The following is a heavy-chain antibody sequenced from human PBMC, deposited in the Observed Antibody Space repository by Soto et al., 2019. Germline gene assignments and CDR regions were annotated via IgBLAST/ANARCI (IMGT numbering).Heavy chain of an antibody. D-gene: IGHD3-22*01. CDR1: GLTVSRNY. CDR3: AHSSGHHYYFDS. Sequence: EQLVESGGGLIQPGGSLRISCAFSGLTVSRNYMSWVRQAPGKGLDWVSVLYSGGCSSYAESVKGRFTISRDCSKNILFLQMNSLRPEDTAIYYCAHSSGHHYYFDSWGQGTLVTVSS. CDR2: LYSGGCS. J-gene: IGHJ4*02. V-gene: IGHV3-53*01.